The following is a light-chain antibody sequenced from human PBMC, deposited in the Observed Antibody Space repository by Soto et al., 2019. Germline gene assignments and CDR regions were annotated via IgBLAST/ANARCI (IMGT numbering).Light chain of an antibody. J-gene: IGKJ2*01. CDR1: QSVSSY. Sequence: IGLTQSPATLSLSPGERATLSCRASQSVSSYLAWYQQKTGQGPRLLIFATTTRATGIPARFSGSGSGTDFTLTISSLEPEDFAVYYCQQRTHWPPYTFGQGTRLEIK. V-gene: IGKV3-11*01. CDR2: ATT. CDR3: QQRTHWPPYT.